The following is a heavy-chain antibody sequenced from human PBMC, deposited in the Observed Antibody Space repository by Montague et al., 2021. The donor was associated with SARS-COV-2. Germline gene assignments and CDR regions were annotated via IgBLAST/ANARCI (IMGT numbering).Heavy chain of an antibody. V-gene: IGHV4-59*08. CDR2: IYYSWNT. D-gene: IGHD5-24*01. J-gene: IGHJ3*02. CDR3: ARHGVGCEFGGHNWCTDAFDI. CDR1: SGSINYYY. Sequence: SETLSLTCDVSSGSINYYYLCWIRQYPGQGLGWIGYIYYSWNTNSSPSLPRRVTISVASSKTQFPLRLTSVTAADTAVYYCARHGVGCEFGGHNWCTDAFDIWGQGTVVTVSS.